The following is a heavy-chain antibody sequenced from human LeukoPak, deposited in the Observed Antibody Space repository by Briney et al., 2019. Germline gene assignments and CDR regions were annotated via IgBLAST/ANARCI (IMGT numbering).Heavy chain of an antibody. CDR3: ARQAEHSGY. V-gene: IGHV4-39*01. CDR1: GGSINSSSYY. CDR2: IDYSRST. Sequence: AETLSLTCTDSGGSINSSSYYWGRIRQPPGKGLEWIGSIDYSRSTYYNPSPKSRITISVDTTKNLFSLNLSSGTADDTAVYYCARQAEHSGYWGQETPVTVSS. J-gene: IGHJ4*01. D-gene: IGHD2-15*01.